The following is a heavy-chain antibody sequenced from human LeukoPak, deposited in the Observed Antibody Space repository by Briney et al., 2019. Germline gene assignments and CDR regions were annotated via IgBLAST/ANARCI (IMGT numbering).Heavy chain of an antibody. CDR2: IYTSGST. CDR1: GGSISSYY. J-gene: IGHJ4*02. D-gene: IGHD1-26*01. V-gene: IGHV4-4*07. Sequence: SETLSLTCTVSGGSISSYYWSWIRQPAGKGLEWIGRIYTSGSTNYNPSLKSRVTMSVDTSKNQFSLKLSSVTAADTAVYYCARDAKITVSGSHDYWGQGTLVTVSS. CDR3: ARDAKITVSGSHDY.